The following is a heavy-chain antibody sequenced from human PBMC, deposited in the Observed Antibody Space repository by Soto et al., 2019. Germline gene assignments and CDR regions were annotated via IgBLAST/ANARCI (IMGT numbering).Heavy chain of an antibody. CDR3: VRDGTKTLRDWFDP. CDR1: GASISGFY. CDR2: IYATGTT. V-gene: IGHV4-4*07. J-gene: IGHJ5*02. Sequence: LSLTCTVSGASISGFYWSWIRKSAGKGLGWIGRIYATGTTDYNPSLKSRVMMSVDTSKKQFSLKLRSVTAADTAVYYCVRDGTKTLRDWFDPWGQGISVTVSS. D-gene: IGHD1-1*01.